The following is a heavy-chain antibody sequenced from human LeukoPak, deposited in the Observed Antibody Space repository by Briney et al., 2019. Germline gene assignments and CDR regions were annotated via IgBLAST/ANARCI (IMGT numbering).Heavy chain of an antibody. CDR2: IYYSGST. CDR1: GGSISSYC. V-gene: IGHV4-59*07. Sequence: PGDTLSLTRTVSGGSISSYCRSWIRQPPAKRPESFGHIYYSGSTKYSPSLRSRVTISVDPSKNQFSLKLSSVTAADTAVYYCARGPDSSGYYTLDYWGQGTLVTVAS. CDR3: ARGPDSSGYYTLDY. J-gene: IGHJ4*02. D-gene: IGHD3-22*01.